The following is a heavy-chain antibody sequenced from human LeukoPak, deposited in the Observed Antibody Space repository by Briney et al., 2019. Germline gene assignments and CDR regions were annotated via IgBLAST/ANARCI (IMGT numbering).Heavy chain of an antibody. J-gene: IGHJ4*02. D-gene: IGHD3-16*01. CDR3: ARLLKTYDYVWGGYGFDY. CDR2: IKQDGGEK. V-gene: IGHV3-7*01. CDR1: GFTVSSNY. Sequence: GGSLRLSCAASGFTVSSNYMSWVRQAPGKGLEWVANIKQDGGEKYYVDSMKGRFTISRDNAKNSLYLQMNSLRAEDTAVYYCARLLKTYDYVWGGYGFDYWGQGTLVTVSS.